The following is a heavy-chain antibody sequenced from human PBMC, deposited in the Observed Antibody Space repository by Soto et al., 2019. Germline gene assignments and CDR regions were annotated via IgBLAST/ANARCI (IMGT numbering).Heavy chain of an antibody. CDR2: IYYSGST. J-gene: IGHJ4*02. Sequence: SETLSLTCTVTGDSMSSSDYYWGWIRQPPGKGLEWIGSIYYSGSTYYNPSLQSRVAISVDTSKNQFSLKLKSVTAADTAIYYCARRTVNIRTFYSGLKTHCFDYWGQGAPVTVSS. CDR3: ARRTVNIRTFYSGLKTHCFDY. V-gene: IGHV4-39*01. CDR1: GDSMSSSDYY. D-gene: IGHD6-19*01.